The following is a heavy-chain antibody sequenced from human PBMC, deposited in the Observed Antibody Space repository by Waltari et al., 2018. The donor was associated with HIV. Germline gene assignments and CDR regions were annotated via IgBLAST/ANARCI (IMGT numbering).Heavy chain of an antibody. Sequence: GGSLRLSCAASGFTFSDYYMSWIRQAPGKGLEWVSYISSSGSTIYYADSVKGRFTISRDNAKNSLYLQMNSLRAEDTAVYYCAKEMATIRGYFDYWGQGTLVTVSS. V-gene: IGHV3-11*01. D-gene: IGHD5-12*01. J-gene: IGHJ4*02. CDR3: AKEMATIRGYFDY. CDR1: GFTFSDYY. CDR2: ISSSGSTI.